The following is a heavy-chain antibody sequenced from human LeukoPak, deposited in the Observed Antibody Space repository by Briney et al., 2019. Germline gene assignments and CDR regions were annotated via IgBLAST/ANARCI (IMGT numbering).Heavy chain of an antibody. Sequence: ASVKVSCKASGYTFTSYGISWVRQAPGQGLEWMGWISAYNGNTNYAQKLQGRVTMTTDTSTSTAYMELRSLRSDDTAVYYCAKSSRSSGWYLGIDYWGQGTLVTVSS. CDR2: ISAYNGNT. V-gene: IGHV1-18*01. D-gene: IGHD6-19*01. J-gene: IGHJ4*02. CDR1: GYTFTSYG. CDR3: AKSSRSSGWYLGIDY.